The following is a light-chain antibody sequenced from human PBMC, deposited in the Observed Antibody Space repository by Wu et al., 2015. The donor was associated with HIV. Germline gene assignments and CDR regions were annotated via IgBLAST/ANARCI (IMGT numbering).Light chain of an antibody. CDR2: GAS. CDR1: QSVSNN. V-gene: IGKV3-15*01. Sequence: EIVMTQSPATLSVSPGERATLSCRASQSVSNNLAWYQQKPGQAPRLLIYGASTRATGIPARFSGSGSGTEFTLTFSSMQSEDFAVYYCQLYDSSPMYSFGQGTKLEIK. J-gene: IGKJ2*03. CDR3: QLYDSSPMYS.